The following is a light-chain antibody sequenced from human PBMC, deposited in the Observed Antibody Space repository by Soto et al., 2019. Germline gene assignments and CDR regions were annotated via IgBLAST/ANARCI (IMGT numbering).Light chain of an antibody. V-gene: IGKV1-39*01. J-gene: IGKJ4*01. Sequence: DIQMTQSPSSLSASVGDRVTITCRASHSTSSYLNWYHQKPGKAPKLLIYAASNLQSGVPSRFSGSGSGTDVTLTISSLQPEDFATYYCLQRYSNLGLTFGGGTKVEIK. CDR3: LQRYSNLGLT. CDR2: AAS. CDR1: HSTSSY.